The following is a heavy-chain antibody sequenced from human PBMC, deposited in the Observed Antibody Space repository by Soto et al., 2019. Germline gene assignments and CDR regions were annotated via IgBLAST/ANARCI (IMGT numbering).Heavy chain of an antibody. CDR3: ARSLITMVRGVNWFDP. CDR2: IYYSGST. D-gene: IGHD3-10*01. V-gene: IGHV4-31*03. CDR1: GGSISSGGYY. J-gene: IGHJ5*02. Sequence: PSETLSLTCTVSGGSISSGGYYWIWIRHHPGKGLEWIGYIYYSGSTYYNPSLKSRVTISVDTSKNQFSLKLSSVTAADTAVYYCARSLITMVRGVNWFDPWGQGTLVTVSS.